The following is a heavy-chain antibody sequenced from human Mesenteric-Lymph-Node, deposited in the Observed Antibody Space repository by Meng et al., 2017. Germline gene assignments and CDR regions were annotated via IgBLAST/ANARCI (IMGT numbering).Heavy chain of an antibody. CDR1: GGCFSCYY. CDR3: ARRYGASAYNWFDP. D-gene: IGHD4-17*01. CDR2: INHSGST. Sequence: VQLPQWGGGLLKPSETLSLTCAVYGGCFSCYYCSWIRQPPGKGLEWIGEINHSGSTNYHPSLKSRVTISVDTSKHQFSLKLSSVTAADTAVYYCARRYGASAYNWFDPWGQGTLVTVSS. J-gene: IGHJ5*02. V-gene: IGHV4-34*01.